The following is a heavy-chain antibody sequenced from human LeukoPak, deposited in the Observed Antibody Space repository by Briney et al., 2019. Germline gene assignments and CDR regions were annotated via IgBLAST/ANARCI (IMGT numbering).Heavy chain of an antibody. Sequence: QSGGSLRLSCAASGFSFSSYWMAWLRQAPGKGLEWMARIKHDGTEKFYVDSAKGRFTISKDNSKNSLYLQMNSLRAEDTAVYYCAREDRSCYYYWGQGTLVTVSS. CDR3: AREDRSCYYY. J-gene: IGHJ4*02. D-gene: IGHD2-15*01. CDR2: IKHDGTEK. CDR1: GFSFSSYW. V-gene: IGHV3-7*03.